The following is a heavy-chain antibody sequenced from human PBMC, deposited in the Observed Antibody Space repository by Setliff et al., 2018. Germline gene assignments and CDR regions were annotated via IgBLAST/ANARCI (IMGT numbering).Heavy chain of an antibody. D-gene: IGHD2-15*01. J-gene: IGHJ4*01. CDR3: VRPGGTTVVARHFDY. CDR2: ISYSGTP. CDR1: DDSFTSSRYY. V-gene: IGHV4-39*01. Sequence: SETLSLTCTISDDSFTSSRYYWGWICQAPGSGLEWIGSISYSGTPYYNASVESRVTISIDTSRNQFSLELRSVTVADTATYYCVRPGGTTVVARHFDYWGSGILVTVSS.